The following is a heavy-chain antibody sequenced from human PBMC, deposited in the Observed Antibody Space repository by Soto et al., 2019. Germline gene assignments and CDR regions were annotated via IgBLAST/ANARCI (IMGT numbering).Heavy chain of an antibody. V-gene: IGHV3-74*01. Sequence: EVQLVESGGGLVQPGGSLRLSCAASGFTFSGSWMHWVRQAPGKGPVWVARINGDGSGTSYADLVNGRYTISKDDDKKKIFLQKNDLRAEDTSVYYCARQIFGSGTANDYWGQGTLGTVSS. D-gene: IGHD3-10*01. CDR1: GFTFSGSW. J-gene: IGHJ4*02. CDR3: ARQIFGSGTANDY. CDR2: INGDGSGT.